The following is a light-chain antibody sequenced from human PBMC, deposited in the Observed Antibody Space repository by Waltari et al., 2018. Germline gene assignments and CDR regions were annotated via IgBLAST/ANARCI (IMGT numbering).Light chain of an antibody. CDR3: QQYSNWLT. CDR1: QSVSSS. J-gene: IGKJ4*01. V-gene: IGKV3-15*01. CDR2: GAS. Sequence: EIVLTQSPATLSLSPGERATLSCRASQSVSSSLAWYQQKPGQAPGLLIYGASSRATGIPDRFSGSGSGTDFTLTISSLEPEDFAVYYCQQYSNWLTFGGGTKVEIK.